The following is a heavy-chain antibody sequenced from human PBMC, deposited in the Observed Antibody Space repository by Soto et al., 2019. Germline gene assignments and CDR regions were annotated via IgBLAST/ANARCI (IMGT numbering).Heavy chain of an antibody. D-gene: IGHD6-6*01. CDR1: GHTLTELS. V-gene: IGHV1-24*01. J-gene: IGHJ5*02. CDR2: FDPEDGET. Sequence: ASVKVSCKVSGHTLTELSMHWVRQAPGKGLEWMGGFDPEDGETIYAQKFQGRVTMTEDTSTDTAYMELSSLRSEDTAVYYCATDRGTAARPFWFDPWGQGTLVTVSS. CDR3: ATDRGTAARPFWFDP.